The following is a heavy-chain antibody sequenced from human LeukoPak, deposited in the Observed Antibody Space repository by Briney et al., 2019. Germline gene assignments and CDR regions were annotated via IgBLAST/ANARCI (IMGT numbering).Heavy chain of an antibody. V-gene: IGHV5-51*01. CDR1: GYSFTSYW. J-gene: IGHJ4*02. CDR3: ARLTYTSYCSSTSCYYFDY. CDR2: IYPGDSDT. D-gene: IGHD2-2*01. Sequence: GESLKISCKGSGYSFTSYWIGWVRQMPGKGLEWMGIIYPGDSDTRYSPSFQGQVTISADKSISTAYLQWSSLKASDTAMYYCARLTYTSYCSSTSCYYFDYWGQGTLVTVSS.